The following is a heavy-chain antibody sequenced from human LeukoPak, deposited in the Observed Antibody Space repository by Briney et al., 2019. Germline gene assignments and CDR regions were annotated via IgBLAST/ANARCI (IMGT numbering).Heavy chain of an antibody. V-gene: IGHV3-30*02. CDR3: AKGDSN. CDR2: IPKDGINK. Sequence: GGSLRLSCTTSGFIFSNYGFHWVRQAPGKGLEWVALIRNDIPKDGINKYYADSVRGRFTISRDNSKNTVYLQMNSLRVADTAMYCCAKGDSNWGQGTLVTVSS. D-gene: IGHD6-13*01. CDR1: GFIFSNYG. J-gene: IGHJ4*02.